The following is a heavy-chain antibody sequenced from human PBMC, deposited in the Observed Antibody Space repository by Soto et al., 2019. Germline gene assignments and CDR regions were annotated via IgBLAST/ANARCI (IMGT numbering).Heavy chain of an antibody. D-gene: IGHD6-13*01. J-gene: IGHJ4*02. CDR1: GFTFSSYA. CDR2: ISGSGGST. CDR3: AVPTRIALTGPDY. V-gene: IGHV3-23*01. Sequence: GGSLRLSCAASGFTFSSYAMSWVRQAPGKGLQWVSAISGSGGSTYYAYSVKGRFSISRDNSKNTLHLQMNSLRAEDTAVYYCAVPTRIALTGPDYWGPGTLVTLSS.